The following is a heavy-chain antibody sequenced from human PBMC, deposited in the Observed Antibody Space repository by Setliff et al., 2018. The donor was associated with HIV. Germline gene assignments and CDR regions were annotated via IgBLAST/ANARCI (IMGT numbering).Heavy chain of an antibody. CDR2: ISGSTI. Sequence: PGGSLRLSCAASGFTFSSYAITWVRQAPGKGLEWVSAISGSTIYYADSVKGRFTISRDNAKNSLYLQMNSLRAEDTAVYYCARGVATNLDPWGQGSLVTVSS. J-gene: IGHJ5*02. V-gene: IGHV3-21*01. CDR3: ARGVATNLDP. D-gene: IGHD5-12*01. CDR1: GFTFSSYA.